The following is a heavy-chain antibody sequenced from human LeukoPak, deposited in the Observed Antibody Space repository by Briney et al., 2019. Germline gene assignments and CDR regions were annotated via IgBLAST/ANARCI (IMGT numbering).Heavy chain of an antibody. J-gene: IGHJ4*02. CDR3: TRDGYYYDSSGYYVDY. D-gene: IGHD3-22*01. CDR1: GFTFGDYA. Sequence: GGSLRLSCTASGFTFGDYAMSWFRQAPGKGLEWVGFIRSKAYGGTTEYAASVKGRFTISRDDSESIAYLQMNSLKTEDTAVYYCTRDGYYYDSSGYYVDYWGQGTLVTVSS. V-gene: IGHV3-49*03. CDR2: IRSKAYGGTT.